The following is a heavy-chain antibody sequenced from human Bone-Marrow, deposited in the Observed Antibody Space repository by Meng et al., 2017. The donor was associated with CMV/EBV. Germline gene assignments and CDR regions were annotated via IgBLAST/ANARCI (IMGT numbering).Heavy chain of an antibody. Sequence: GSLRLSCTVSGGSIRSYYWSWIRQPPGKGLEWIGYLYYSGTTNYNPSLKSRVTISVDTSKNHFSLKLTSVTAADTAVYYCAREATVSLAYYFDYWGQGTLVTVSS. V-gene: IGHV4-59*01. CDR1: GGSIRSYY. D-gene: IGHD4-17*01. J-gene: IGHJ4*02. CDR2: LYYSGTT. CDR3: AREATVSLAYYFDY.